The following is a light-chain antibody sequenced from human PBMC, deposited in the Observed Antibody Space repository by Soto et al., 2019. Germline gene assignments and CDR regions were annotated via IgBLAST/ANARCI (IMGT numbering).Light chain of an antibody. CDR1: QNRSSSY. J-gene: IGKJ1*01. CDR3: RQCNTWPPT. V-gene: IGKV3-15*01. Sequence: ELVWTESGGTVSLSPGERAALYCRASQNRSSSYLALYRQKTGQAPTVLXKGASTRAAIFPAMFSGSGCGTDFTLTISSLRSEDVAVYYGRQCNTWPPTFGQGTRWIS. CDR2: GAS.